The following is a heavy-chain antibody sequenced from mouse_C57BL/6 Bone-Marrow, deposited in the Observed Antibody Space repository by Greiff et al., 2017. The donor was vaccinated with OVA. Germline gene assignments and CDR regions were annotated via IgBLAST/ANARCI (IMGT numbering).Heavy chain of an antibody. V-gene: IGHV1-42*01. Sequence: EVKLQESGPELVKPGASVKISCKASGYSFTGYYMNWVKQSPEKSLEWIGEINPSTGGTTYNQKFKAKATLTVDKSSSTAYMQLKSLTSEDSAVYYCAGGWFAYWGQGTLVTVSA. J-gene: IGHJ3*01. CDR1: GYSFTGYY. CDR3: AGGWFAY. CDR2: INPSTGGT.